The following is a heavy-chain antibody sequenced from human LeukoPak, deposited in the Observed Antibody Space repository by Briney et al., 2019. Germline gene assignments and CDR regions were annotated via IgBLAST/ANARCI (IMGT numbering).Heavy chain of an antibody. CDR3: ASSGSGSYEDFDY. D-gene: IGHD1-26*01. J-gene: IGHJ4*02. CDR2: IWYDGSNK. CDR1: GFPFSSYW. V-gene: IGHV3-33*08. Sequence: GGSLRLSCVASGFPFSSYWMTWVRQAPGKGLEWVAVIWYDGSNKYYADSVKGRFTISRDNSKNTLYLQMNSLRAEDTAVYYCASSGSGSYEDFDYWGQGTLVTVSS.